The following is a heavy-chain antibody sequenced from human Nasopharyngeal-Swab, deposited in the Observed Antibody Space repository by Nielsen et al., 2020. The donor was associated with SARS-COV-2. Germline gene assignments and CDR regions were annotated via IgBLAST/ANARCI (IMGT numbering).Heavy chain of an antibody. CDR3: ARARDGYNLAY. Sequence: VRQAPGKGLVWVSRINSDGSSTTYADSVEGRFTISRDNAKNTLYLQMNSLRAEDTAVYYCARARDGYNLAYWGQGTLVTVSS. V-gene: IGHV3-74*01. J-gene: IGHJ4*02. D-gene: IGHD5-24*01. CDR2: INSDGSST.